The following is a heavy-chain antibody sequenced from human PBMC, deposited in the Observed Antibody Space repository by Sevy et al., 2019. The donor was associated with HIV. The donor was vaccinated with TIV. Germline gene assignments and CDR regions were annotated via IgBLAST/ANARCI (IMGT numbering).Heavy chain of an antibody. Sequence: GGSLRLSCAASGFTFSKYSMSWVRQPPGKGLEWVSTLSFGCGEINYEDSVKGRFTISRDNSKSSVYLQMNNLGPEDTAVYYCAREGCTKPHDFWGQGPLVTVSS. V-gene: IGHV3-23*01. CDR3: AREGCTKPHDF. J-gene: IGHJ4*02. D-gene: IGHD2-8*01. CDR2: LSFGCGEI. CDR1: GFTFSKYS.